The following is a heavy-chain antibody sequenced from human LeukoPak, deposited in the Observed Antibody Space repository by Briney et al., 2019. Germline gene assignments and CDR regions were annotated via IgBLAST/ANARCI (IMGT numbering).Heavy chain of an antibody. Sequence: GGSLRLSCSASGFTFSSYAMHWVRQAPGKGLEWVAVISTDGNKKYYADSVKGRFTLSRDNSQNTLYLQMNSLRPEDTAVYYCARDTVDNRSAYYYQYWGQGTLVTGSS. V-gene: IGHV3-30*04. CDR1: GFTFSSYA. J-gene: IGHJ1*01. D-gene: IGHD3-3*01. CDR2: ISTDGNKK. CDR3: ARDTVDNRSAYYYQY.